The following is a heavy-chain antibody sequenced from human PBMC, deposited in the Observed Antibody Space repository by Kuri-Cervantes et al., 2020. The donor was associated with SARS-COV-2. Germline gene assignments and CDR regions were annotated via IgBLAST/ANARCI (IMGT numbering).Heavy chain of an antibody. D-gene: IGHD1-1*01. CDR3: ARINFNVRTTDY. Sequence: SGPTLVKPTQTLTLTRTFSGFPLSSGGMSVSWVRQPPGRALEWLARIDGDGDTYYRPSLRARLSISKDTSKNQVVLIMTNLDAVDTGTYYCARINFNVRTTDYWGRGTLVTVSS. CDR2: IDGDGDT. CDR1: GFPLSSGGMS. J-gene: IGHJ4*02. V-gene: IGHV2-70*11.